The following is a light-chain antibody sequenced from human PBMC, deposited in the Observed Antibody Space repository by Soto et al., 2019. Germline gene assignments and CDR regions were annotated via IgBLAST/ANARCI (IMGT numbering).Light chain of an antibody. Sequence: EIVLTQSPDTLSLSPGERATLSCRASQSVSSSYLAWYQQKPGQAPRLLIYGASSRATGVPDRFSGSGSGTDFTLTISRLEPEDLAVYYCQQYGSSPDTFGQGTKLEIK. V-gene: IGKV3-20*01. CDR2: GAS. J-gene: IGKJ2*01. CDR3: QQYGSSPDT. CDR1: QSVSSSY.